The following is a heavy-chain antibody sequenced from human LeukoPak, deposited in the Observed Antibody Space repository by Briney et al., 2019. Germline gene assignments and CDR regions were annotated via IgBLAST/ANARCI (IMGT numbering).Heavy chain of an antibody. V-gene: IGHV4-34*01. J-gene: IGHJ4*02. CDR1: GGSFSGYY. Sequence: PSETLSLTCAVYGGSFSGYYWSWIRQPPGKGLEWIGEINHSGSTNYNPSLKSRVTISVDTSKNQFSLKLSSVTAADTAVYHCARHSSSSSLDYWGQGTLVTVSS. D-gene: IGHD6-6*01. CDR3: ARHSSSSSLDY. CDR2: INHSGST.